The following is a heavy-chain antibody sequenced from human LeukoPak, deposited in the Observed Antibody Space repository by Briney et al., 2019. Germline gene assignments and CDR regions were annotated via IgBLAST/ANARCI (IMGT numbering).Heavy chain of an antibody. J-gene: IGHJ4*02. V-gene: IGHV1-24*01. CDR2: FDIEDAET. CDR3: VAEVIEVTMGDY. Sequence: GASVKVSCKVSGHSLTDLSIHWVRQAPGKGLEWMGGFDIEDAETIYGQEFEGRVIVTEDTATETAYMELSSLKYEDTAVYYCVAEVIEVTMGDYWGQGTLVTVSS. CDR1: GHSLTDLS. D-gene: IGHD4-11*01.